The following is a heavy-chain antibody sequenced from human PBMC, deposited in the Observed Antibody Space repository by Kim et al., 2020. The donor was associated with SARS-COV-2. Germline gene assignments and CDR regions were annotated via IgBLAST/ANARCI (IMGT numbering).Heavy chain of an antibody. V-gene: IGHV3-23*01. J-gene: IGHJ4*02. CDR3: AKDRGASSSDPYHFDY. D-gene: IGHD2-2*01. Sequence: GGSLRLSCAASGFTVSSYAMSWVRQAPGKGPEWVSSISASGENKYYEVSGKGRFTISRDNGTNTLYLQMNSLGVEDTAVYYCAKDRGASSSDPYHFDYWGEGTAVTVSS. CDR2: ISASGENK. CDR1: GFTVSSYA.